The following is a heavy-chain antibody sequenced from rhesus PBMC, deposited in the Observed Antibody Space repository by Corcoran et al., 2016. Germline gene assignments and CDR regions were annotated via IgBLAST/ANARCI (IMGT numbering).Heavy chain of an antibody. J-gene: IGHJ4*01. CDR1: GGSISGYYY. D-gene: IGHD5-42*01. Sequence: QVQLQQWGEGLVKPSETLSLTCAVYGGSISGYYYWSGIRQPPGKGLEWIGYIYGNSASTNYNPSLKNRVTISKDTSKNQFSLKLSSVTAADTAVYYCARDGDTVGTAYFDYWGQGVLVTVSS. CDR2: IYGNSAST. CDR3: ARDGDTVGTAYFDY. V-gene: IGHV4-73*01.